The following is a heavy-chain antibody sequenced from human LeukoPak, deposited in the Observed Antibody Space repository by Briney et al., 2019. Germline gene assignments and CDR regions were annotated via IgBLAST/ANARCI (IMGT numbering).Heavy chain of an antibody. Sequence: GRSLILSCAASGFTFGSYGMHWVRQAPGKGLEWVAVVSFDGRTKYYAGSVKGRFTISRDNSQNTLYLQMNSLRAEDTAVYHCAKDGNTVTIFDYWGRGTLVTVSS. CDR2: VSFDGRTK. V-gene: IGHV3-30*18. CDR3: AKDGNTVTIFDY. CDR1: GFTFGSYG. J-gene: IGHJ4*02. D-gene: IGHD4-17*01.